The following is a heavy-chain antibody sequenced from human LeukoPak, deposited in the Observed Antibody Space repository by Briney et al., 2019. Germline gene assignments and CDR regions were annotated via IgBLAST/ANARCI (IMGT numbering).Heavy chain of an antibody. CDR1: GFTFRSYW. D-gene: IGHD2-21*02. J-gene: IGHJ4*02. CDR3: ARDPSPYCGDDCYLN. Sequence: GGTLRLSRAASGFTFRSYWMHWVREAPGKGLVWVSRINSDGNSKTYADSVRGRFTISRDNAKNTLHLQMNSLRAEDTAVYYCARDPSPYCGDDCYLNWGQGTLVTVSS. CDR2: INSDGNSK. V-gene: IGHV3-74*01.